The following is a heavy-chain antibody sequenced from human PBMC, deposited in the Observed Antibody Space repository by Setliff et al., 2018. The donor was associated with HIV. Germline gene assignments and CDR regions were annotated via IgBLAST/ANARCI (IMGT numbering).Heavy chain of an antibody. CDR1: GFTFSSYS. J-gene: IGHJ6*03. CDR2: INNAGSVT. CDR3: ARDLTTDYLDV. D-gene: IGHD4-17*01. V-gene: IGHV3-74*01. Sequence: GGSLRLSCAASGFTFSSYSMNWVRQAPGKGLVWVSRINNAGSVTTYADSVRGRFTISRDDAKNTLYLQMNDLRAEDTGIYFCARDLTTDYLDVWGKGTTVTVSS.